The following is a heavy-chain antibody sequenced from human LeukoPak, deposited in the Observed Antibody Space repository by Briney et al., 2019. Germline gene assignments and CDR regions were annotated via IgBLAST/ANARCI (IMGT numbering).Heavy chain of an antibody. J-gene: IGHJ4*02. D-gene: IGHD3-22*01. V-gene: IGHV3-74*01. CDR2: VNSDGSST. CDR1: GFTFSSYW. CDR3: ARDQGYYDSSGD. Sequence: PGGSLRLSCAASGFTFSSYWMSWVRQAPGKGLVWVSRVNSDGSSTTYADSVRGRFTISRDNAKNTLYLQMNSLRAEDTAVYYCARDQGYYDSSGDWGQGTLVTVSS.